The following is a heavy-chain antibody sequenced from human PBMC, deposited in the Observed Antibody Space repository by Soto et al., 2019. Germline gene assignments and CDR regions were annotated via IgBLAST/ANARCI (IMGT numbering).Heavy chain of an antibody. CDR3: ARGGYSYAYEISYYYYGLDV. D-gene: IGHD5-18*01. CDR1: GYTLTELS. Sequence: ASVKVSCKVSGYTLTELSMHWVRQAPGKGLEWMGGFDPEDGETIYAQKFQGRVTMTEDTSTDTAYMELSSLRSEDTAVYYCARGGYSYAYEISYYYYGLDVWGQGTTVTVSS. J-gene: IGHJ6*02. V-gene: IGHV1-24*01. CDR2: FDPEDGET.